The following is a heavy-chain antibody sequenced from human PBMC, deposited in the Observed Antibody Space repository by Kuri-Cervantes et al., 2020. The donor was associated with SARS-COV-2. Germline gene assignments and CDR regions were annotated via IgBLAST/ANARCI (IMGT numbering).Heavy chain of an antibody. CDR2: IRYDGSNK. D-gene: IGHD2-8*02. J-gene: IGHJ4*02. Sequence: GESLKISCAASGFTFSSYGMHWVRQAPGKGLEWVAFIRYDGSNKYYADSVKGRFTISRDNLNNILYLHMNSLRTEDTAVYFCAKDLRTPGAGPDYWGQGTLVTVSS. CDR1: GFTFSSYG. CDR3: AKDLRTPGAGPDY. V-gene: IGHV3-30*02.